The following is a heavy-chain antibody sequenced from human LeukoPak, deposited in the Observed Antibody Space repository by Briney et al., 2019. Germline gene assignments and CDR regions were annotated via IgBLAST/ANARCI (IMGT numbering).Heavy chain of an antibody. D-gene: IGHD3-10*01. Sequence: GASVKVSCKTSGYTFTTYGISWVRQAPGQGLGWMGWISAYNGNTDYAQKLQGRLTMITDTSTSTAYMELRSLRSEDTGVHYCARGPYYSGSGSYYWTRVGFDYWGQGTLVTVSS. V-gene: IGHV1-18*01. CDR1: GYTFTTYG. CDR3: ARGPYYSGSGSYYWTRVGFDY. J-gene: IGHJ4*02. CDR2: ISAYNGNT.